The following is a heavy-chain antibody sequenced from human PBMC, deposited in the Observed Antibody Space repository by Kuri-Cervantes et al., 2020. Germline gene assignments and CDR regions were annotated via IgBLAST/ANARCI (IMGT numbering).Heavy chain of an antibody. CDR1: GFTFSSYW. V-gene: IGHV3-7*01. D-gene: IGHD3-10*01. J-gene: IGHJ5*02. Sequence: GESLKISCAASGFTFSSYWMSWVRQAPGKGLEWVANIKQDGSEKYYVDSVKGRFTISRDKAKNSLYLQMNSLRAEDTAVYYCARHALGGIFGSGSYYLSWGQGTLVTVSS. CDR2: IKQDGSEK. CDR3: ARHALGGIFGSGSYYLS.